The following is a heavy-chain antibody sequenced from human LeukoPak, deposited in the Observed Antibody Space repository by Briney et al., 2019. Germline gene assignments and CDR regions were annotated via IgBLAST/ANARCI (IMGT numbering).Heavy chain of an antibody. V-gene: IGHV4-38-2*02. CDR3: AKGAPTGSGGRGYFDH. Sequence: SETLSLTCTVSPYSINSGSFWGWIRQPPGKGLEWIASVSHDGTPSYSPSLKSRLTASLDTSKNQFSLKLSSVTAADTALYYCAKGAPTGSGGRGYFDHWGQGSLVTVSS. CDR2: VSHDGTP. CDR1: PYSINSGSF. J-gene: IGHJ4*02. D-gene: IGHD3-10*01.